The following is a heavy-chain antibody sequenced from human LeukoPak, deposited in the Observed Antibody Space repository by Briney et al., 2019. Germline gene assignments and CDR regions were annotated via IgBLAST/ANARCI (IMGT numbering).Heavy chain of an antibody. V-gene: IGHV3-15*01. Sequence: GGSLRLSCAASGFTFSNAWMSWVRQAPGKGLEWVGHIKSKTDGGTTDYAAPVKGRFTISRDDSKNTLYLQMNSLKTEDTAVYYCRVYGSGVNDYWGQGTLVTVSS. CDR3: RVYGSGVNDY. CDR2: IKSKTDGGTT. D-gene: IGHD3-10*01. J-gene: IGHJ4*02. CDR1: GFTFSNAW.